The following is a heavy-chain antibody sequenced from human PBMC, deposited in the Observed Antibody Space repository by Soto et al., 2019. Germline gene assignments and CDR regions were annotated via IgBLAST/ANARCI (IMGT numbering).Heavy chain of an antibody. J-gene: IGHJ6*02. Sequence: SETLSLTCTVSGGSISSGGYYWSWIRQHPGKGLEWIGYICYSGRTYYNPSLKSRVTISVDTSKNQFSLKLSSVTAAATAVYYCARGTGLHCSSTSCYYYYGMDVWGQGTTVTVS. D-gene: IGHD2-2*01. V-gene: IGHV4-31*03. CDR3: ARGTGLHCSSTSCYYYYGMDV. CDR2: ICYSGRT. CDR1: GGSISSGGYY.